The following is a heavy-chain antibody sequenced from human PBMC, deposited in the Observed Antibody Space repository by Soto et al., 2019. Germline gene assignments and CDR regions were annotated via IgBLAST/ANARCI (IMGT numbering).Heavy chain of an antibody. CDR1: VFIVSNNY. V-gene: IGHV3-53*01. CDR2: ISSGDDT. Sequence: GSLRLSCAASVFIVSNNYMSWVRQAPGKGLEWVAVISSGDDTYYADFMKVRFTISRDNSKNEVYLQMDNLRAEDTAVYYCARNSSPGGMDVWGQGTTVSVSS. CDR3: ARNSSPGGMDV. D-gene: IGHD6-13*01. J-gene: IGHJ6*02.